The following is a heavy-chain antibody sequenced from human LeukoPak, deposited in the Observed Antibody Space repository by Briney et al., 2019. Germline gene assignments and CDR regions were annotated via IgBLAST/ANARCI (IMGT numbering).Heavy chain of an antibody. CDR1: GYSITTYW. D-gene: IGHD1-26*01. CDR2: IYPGDSDT. CDR3: ASTPRYSGSYGSSFDY. Sequence: GESLKISCKGSGYSITTYWIGWVRQMPGKGLEWMGIIYPGDSDTRYSPSFQGQVTISADKSISTAYLQWSSLEASDTAMYYCASTPRYSGSYGSSFDYWGQGTLVTVSS. J-gene: IGHJ4*02. V-gene: IGHV5-51*01.